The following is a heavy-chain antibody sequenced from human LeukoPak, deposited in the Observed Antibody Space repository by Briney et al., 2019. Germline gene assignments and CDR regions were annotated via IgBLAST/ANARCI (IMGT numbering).Heavy chain of an antibody. V-gene: IGHV1-46*01. CDR1: GYTFTSYY. Sequence: ASVKVSCKTSGYTFTSYYIHWVRQAPGQGLEWLGIINPSGGSTTYAQKFQGRVTMTTDTSTSTVYMELTSLRSDDAAVYYCARSSAYYNEADIWGQGTMVTVSS. J-gene: IGHJ3*02. CDR2: INPSGGST. D-gene: IGHD3-9*01. CDR3: ARSSAYYNEADI.